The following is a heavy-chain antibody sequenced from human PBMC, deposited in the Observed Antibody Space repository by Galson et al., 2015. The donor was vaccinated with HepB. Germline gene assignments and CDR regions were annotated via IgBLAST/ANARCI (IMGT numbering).Heavy chain of an antibody. CDR2: ISGSGGRT. CDR3: AKSDSVYNDVWCFLD. Sequence: SLRLSCAASGFSFSRYAMMWVRQAPGKGPEWVSTISGSGGRTYYADSVKGRLTISRDNSKSTVYLQMDSLRAEDTAVYYCAKSDSVYNDVWCFLDWGQGTLVTVSS. CDR1: GFSFSRYA. D-gene: IGHD3-3*01. V-gene: IGHV3-23*01. J-gene: IGHJ4*02.